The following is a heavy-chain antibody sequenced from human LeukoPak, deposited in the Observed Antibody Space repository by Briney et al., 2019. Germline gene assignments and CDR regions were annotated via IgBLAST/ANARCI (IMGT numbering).Heavy chain of an antibody. CDR1: GFTFSSYS. J-gene: IGHJ4*02. V-gene: IGHV3-23*01. CDR2: ISGSGGST. CDR3: AIENWNGFDY. Sequence: GGSLRLSCAASGFTFSSYSMNWVRQAPGKGLEWVSVISGSGGSTYYADSVKGRFTISRDNSKNTLYLQMNSLRAEDTAVYYCAIENWNGFDYWGQGTLVTVSS. D-gene: IGHD1-1*01.